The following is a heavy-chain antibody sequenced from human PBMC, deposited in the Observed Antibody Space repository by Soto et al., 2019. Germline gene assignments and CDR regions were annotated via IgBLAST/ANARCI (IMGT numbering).Heavy chain of an antibody. CDR1: GFIFSSYG. CDR2: ISYHGINT. Sequence: QVQLVESGGGVVQPGRSLRLACAASGFIFSSYGMHWVRQAPGKGLEWVAVISYHGINTYYADSVKGRVTISRDNSKNTWYLQMNSLRPEDTAVYYCAKYAGYGEHGDWLDPWGQGTLVTVSS. J-gene: IGHJ5*02. V-gene: IGHV3-30*18. CDR3: AKYAGYGEHGDWLDP. D-gene: IGHD4-17*01.